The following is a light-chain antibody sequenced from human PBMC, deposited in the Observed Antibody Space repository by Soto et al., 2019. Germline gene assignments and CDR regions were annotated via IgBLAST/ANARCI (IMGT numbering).Light chain of an antibody. Sequence: ENVLTQFPGTLSLSPGDRATLSRRASESLSSDSLAWYQQKPGQAPRLLIYGASSRANGIPDRFSGSGSGTDFTLTISRLEPEEFAVYYCHQYCSSPRTVGGGTKVDIK. CDR2: GAS. V-gene: IGKV3-20*01. J-gene: IGKJ4*02. CDR1: ESLSSDS. CDR3: HQYCSSPRT.